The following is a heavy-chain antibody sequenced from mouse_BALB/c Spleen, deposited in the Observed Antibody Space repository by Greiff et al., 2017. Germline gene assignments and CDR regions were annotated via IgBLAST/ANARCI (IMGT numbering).Heavy chain of an antibody. Sequence: EVKLLESGGGLVKPGGSLKLSCAASGFTFSDYYMYWVRQTPEKRLEWVATISDGGSYTYYPDSVKGRFTISRDNAKNNLYLQMSSLKSEDTAMYYCAREGKGYDGYFDVWGAGTTVTVSS. CDR1: GFTFSDYY. CDR2: ISDGGSYT. CDR3: AREGKGYDGYFDV. D-gene: IGHD2-14*01. J-gene: IGHJ1*01. V-gene: IGHV5-4*02.